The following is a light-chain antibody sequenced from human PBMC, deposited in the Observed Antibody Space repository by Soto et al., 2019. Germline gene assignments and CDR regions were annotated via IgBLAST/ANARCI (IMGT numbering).Light chain of an antibody. CDR3: QQLERYPST. V-gene: IGKV1-9*01. CDR2: AAA. CDR1: QGINSF. J-gene: IGKJ4*01. Sequence: IQLTQSPYSLSASVGDRVTITCRASQGINSFLAWYQQKPGKAPKLLIYAAAPLQSVVPSRFSGSGSGTDFTLTISSLQPEDFATYYCQQLERYPSTFSGGTKVEIK.